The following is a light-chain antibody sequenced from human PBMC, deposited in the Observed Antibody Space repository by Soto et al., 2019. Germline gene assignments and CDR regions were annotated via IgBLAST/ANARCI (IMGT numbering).Light chain of an antibody. Sequence: DIQMTQSPSTLSASVGDRVTITCRASQSISTWLAWYQQKPGKAPKLLIYKASSLESGVSSRFSGSGSGTEFTLTISSLQPDDFATHYCQQYNTYPLTFGGGTTVEIK. CDR3: QQYNTYPLT. J-gene: IGKJ4*01. V-gene: IGKV1-5*03. CDR2: KAS. CDR1: QSISTW.